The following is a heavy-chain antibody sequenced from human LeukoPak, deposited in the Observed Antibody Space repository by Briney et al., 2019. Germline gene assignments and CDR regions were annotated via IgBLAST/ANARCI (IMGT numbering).Heavy chain of an antibody. CDR2: IYHSGST. Sequence: PSETLSLTCTVSGGSISSGGYYWSWIRQPPGKGLEWIGYIYHSGSTYYNPSLKSRVTISVDRSKNQFSLKLSSVTAADTAVYYCARAPGYCSSTSCYGSFDYWGQGILVTVSS. CDR3: ARAPGYCSSTSCYGSFDY. J-gene: IGHJ4*02. V-gene: IGHV4-30-2*01. D-gene: IGHD2-2*01. CDR1: GGSISSGGYY.